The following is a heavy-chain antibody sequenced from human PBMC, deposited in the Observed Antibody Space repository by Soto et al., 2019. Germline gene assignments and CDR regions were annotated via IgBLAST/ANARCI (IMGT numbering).Heavy chain of an antibody. Sequence: EVQLLESGGGLVQPGGSLRLSCAASGFTFSTYAMSWVRQAPGKGLEWVSVISGSGGTTYYADSVKGRFTISRDNSKNTRYLLLKSLRADDTAVYYCAKHLTKIVVDTYAFDMWGQGTMVTVSS. J-gene: IGHJ3*02. D-gene: IGHD3-22*01. CDR1: GFTFSTYA. V-gene: IGHV3-23*01. CDR2: ISGSGGTT. CDR3: AKHLTKIVVDTYAFDM.